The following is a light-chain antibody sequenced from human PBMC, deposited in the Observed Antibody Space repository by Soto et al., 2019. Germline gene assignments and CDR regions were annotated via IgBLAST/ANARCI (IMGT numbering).Light chain of an antibody. Sequence: QPVLTQPPSVSGAPGQRVTISCTGSSSNIGAGYDVHWYQQLPGTAPKLLIYGNSNRPSGAPDRFSGSKSGTSASLAITGLQAEDEADYYCQSYDSSLSALYVFGTGTKVTVL. CDR1: SSNIGAGYD. CDR2: GNS. J-gene: IGLJ1*01. V-gene: IGLV1-40*01. CDR3: QSYDSSLSALYV.